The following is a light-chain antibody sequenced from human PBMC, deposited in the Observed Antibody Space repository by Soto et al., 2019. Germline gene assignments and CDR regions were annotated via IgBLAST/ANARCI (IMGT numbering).Light chain of an antibody. V-gene: IGLV1-44*01. CDR1: SSNIGSNT. CDR2: SSD. Sequence: QSVLTQPPSASGTPGQRVTISCSGSSSNIGSNTVNWYQQLPGAAPKLLIYSSDQRPSGVPDRFSGSKSGTSASLAISGLQSEDEDDYYCAAWDDSLNGVLFGGGTKVTVL. CDR3: AAWDDSLNGVL. J-gene: IGLJ2*01.